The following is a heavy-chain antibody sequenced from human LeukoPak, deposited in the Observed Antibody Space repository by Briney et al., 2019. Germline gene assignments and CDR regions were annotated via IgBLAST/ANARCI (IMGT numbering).Heavy chain of an antibody. D-gene: IGHD3-3*01. J-gene: IGHJ4*02. CDR1: GYSISSGYY. CDR2: IYHSGST. V-gene: IGHV4-38-2*02. CDR3: ASGDFWSGYYTGPYFDY. Sequence: NPSETLSLTCTVSGYSISSGYYWGWIRQPPGKGLEWIGSIYHSGSTYYNPSLKRRVTISVDTSKNQFSLKLSSVTAADTAVYYCASGDFWSGYYTGPYFDYWGQGTLVTVSS.